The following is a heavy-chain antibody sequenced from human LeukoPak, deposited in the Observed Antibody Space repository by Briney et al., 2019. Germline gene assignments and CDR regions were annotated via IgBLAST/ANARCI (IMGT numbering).Heavy chain of an antibody. V-gene: IGHV3-48*03. Sequence: GGSLRLSCEGSGFTFSSSEMSWVRQAPGKGLEWLSYIYRDDRPRYYADSVKGRFTISRDDARNSLYLQMSSLRAEDTAVYYCAREDSRDALDIWGRGTLVTVSS. CDR3: AREDSRDALDI. CDR2: IYRDDRPR. D-gene: IGHD3-22*01. J-gene: IGHJ3*02. CDR1: GFTFSSSE.